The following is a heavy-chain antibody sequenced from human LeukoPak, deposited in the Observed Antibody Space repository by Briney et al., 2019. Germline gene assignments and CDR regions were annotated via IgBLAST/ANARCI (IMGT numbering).Heavy chain of an antibody. D-gene: IGHD2-2*01. CDR2: IYPGDSDT. V-gene: IGHV5-51*01. CDR1: GYSFTSYW. Sequence: GESLKISCKGSGYSFTSYWIGWVRPMPGKGLEWMGIIYPGDSDTRYSPSFQGQVTISADKSISTAYLQWSSLKASDTAMYYCARLPYCSSTSCYRSWFDPWGQGTLVTVSS. J-gene: IGHJ5*02. CDR3: ARLPYCSSTSCYRSWFDP.